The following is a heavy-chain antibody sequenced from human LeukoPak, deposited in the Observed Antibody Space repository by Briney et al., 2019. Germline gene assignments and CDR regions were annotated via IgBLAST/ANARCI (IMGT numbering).Heavy chain of an antibody. CDR3: ARESDYGGTYYMDV. D-gene: IGHD4-23*01. V-gene: IGHV3-48*03. CDR2: IGSSDSTT. Sequence: GGSLRLSCVASGFTFSSYEMNWVRQAPGKGLEWLSYIGSSDSTTHYEDSVKGRFTISRDNAKNSLYLQMTSLRAEDTAVYYCARESDYGGTYYMDVWGKGTTVTVSS. J-gene: IGHJ6*03. CDR1: GFTFSSYE.